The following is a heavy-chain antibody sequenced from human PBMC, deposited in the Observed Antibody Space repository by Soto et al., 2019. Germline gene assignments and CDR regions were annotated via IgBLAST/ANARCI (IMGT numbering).Heavy chain of an antibody. CDR2: VSNSGGST. D-gene: IGHD6-19*01. CDR3: ARSYNTGWYYFDY. V-gene: IGHV3-23*01. CDR1: GFTFTTYA. J-gene: IGHJ4*02. Sequence: WSLRLSCAASGFTFTTYAMSWVRQAPGKGLDWVSSVSNSGGSTYSADSVKGRFTISRDNSKNTLYLHMNSLRAEDTAVYYCARSYNTGWYYFDYWGQGTLVTVSS.